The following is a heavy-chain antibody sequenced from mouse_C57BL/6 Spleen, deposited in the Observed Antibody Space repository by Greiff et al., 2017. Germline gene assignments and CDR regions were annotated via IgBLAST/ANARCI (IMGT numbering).Heavy chain of an antibody. CDR3: ARDSYSSGIYYYAMDY. V-gene: IGHV3-6*01. D-gene: IGHD3-2*02. CDR2: ISYDGSN. Sequence: EVQLVESGPGLVKPSQSLSLTCSVTGYSITSGYYWNWIRQFPGNKLEWMGYISYDGSNNYNPSLKNRISITRDTSKNQFFLKLNSVTTEDTATYYCARDSYSSGIYYYAMDYWGQGTSVTVSS. CDR1: GYSITSGYY. J-gene: IGHJ4*01.